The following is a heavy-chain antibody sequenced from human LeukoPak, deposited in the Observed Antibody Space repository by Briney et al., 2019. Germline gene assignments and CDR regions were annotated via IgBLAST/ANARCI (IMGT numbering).Heavy chain of an antibody. Sequence: SETLSLTCTASGGSISSSSYYWGWIRQPPGKGLEWIGSIYYSGSTYYNPSLKSRVTISVDTSKNQFSLKLNSVTAADTAVYYCARGYCSGGSCPNFDYWGQGTLVTVSS. CDR1: GGSISSSSYY. D-gene: IGHD2-15*01. CDR3: ARGYCSGGSCPNFDY. J-gene: IGHJ4*02. V-gene: IGHV4-39*07. CDR2: IYYSGST.